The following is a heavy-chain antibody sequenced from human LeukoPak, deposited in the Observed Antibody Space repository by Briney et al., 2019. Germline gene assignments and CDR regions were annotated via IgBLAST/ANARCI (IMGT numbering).Heavy chain of an antibody. V-gene: IGHV3-21*01. Sequence: GGSLRLSCAASGFTLSSYSMNWVRQAPGRGLEWVSSISSSSSYIYYADSLKGRFTISRDNAKNSLYLQMNSLRAEDTAVYYCVRDGWNDDYWGQGTLDTVSS. CDR1: GFTLSSYS. D-gene: IGHD1-1*01. CDR2: ISSSSSYI. CDR3: VRDGWNDDY. J-gene: IGHJ4*02.